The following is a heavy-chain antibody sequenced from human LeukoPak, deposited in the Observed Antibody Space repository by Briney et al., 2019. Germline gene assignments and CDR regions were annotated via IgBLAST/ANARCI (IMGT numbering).Heavy chain of an antibody. CDR3: AREMVTMIVVVITGWYFDL. Sequence: GASVKVSCKASGYTFTGYYMHWVRQAPGQGLEWMGWINPNSGGTNYAQKFQGRVTMTRDTSISTAYMELSSLRSEDTAVYYCAREMVTMIVVVITGWYFDLWGRGTLVTVSS. D-gene: IGHD3-22*01. V-gene: IGHV1-2*02. CDR1: GYTFTGYY. J-gene: IGHJ2*01. CDR2: INPNSGGT.